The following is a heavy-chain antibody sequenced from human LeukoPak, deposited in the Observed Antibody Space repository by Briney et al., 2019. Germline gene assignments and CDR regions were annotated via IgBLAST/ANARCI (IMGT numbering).Heavy chain of an antibody. CDR2: MNPNSGNT. CDR1: GYTFTSYD. CDR3: ARRDDPWFGELLGAFDI. J-gene: IGHJ3*02. D-gene: IGHD3-10*01. V-gene: IGHV1-8*01. Sequence: GASVKVSCKASGYTFTSYDINWVRQATGQGLEWMGWMNPNSGNTGYAQKFQGRVTMTRNTSISTAYMELSSLRSEDTAVYYCARRDDPWFGELLGAFDIWGQGTMVTVPS.